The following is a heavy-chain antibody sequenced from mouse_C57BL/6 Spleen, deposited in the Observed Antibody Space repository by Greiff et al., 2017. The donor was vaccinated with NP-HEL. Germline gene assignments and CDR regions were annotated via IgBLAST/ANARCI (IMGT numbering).Heavy chain of an antibody. J-gene: IGHJ4*01. CDR2: INPYNGGT. CDR3: ARGDYYGSRGAMDY. D-gene: IGHD1-1*01. CDR1: GYTFTDYY. Sequence: EVQLVESGPVLVKPGASVKMSCKASGYTFTDYYMNWVKQSHGKSLEWIGVINPYNGGTSYNQKFKGKATLTVDKSSSTAYMELNSLTSEDSAVYYCARGDYYGSRGAMDYWGQGTSVTVSS. V-gene: IGHV1-19*01.